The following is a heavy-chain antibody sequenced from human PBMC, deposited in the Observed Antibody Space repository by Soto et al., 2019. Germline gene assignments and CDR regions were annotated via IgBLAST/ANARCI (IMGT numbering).Heavy chain of an antibody. CDR3: SRDGDFYGLDV. D-gene: IGHD3-3*01. CDR2: IRGSTYGGTT. J-gene: IGHJ6*02. Sequence: GGSLRLSCTFSGFTSDDYDYALTWVRQAPGKGLQWLGLIRGSTYGGTTEYAASVKGRFTVSRDDSKGITYLQMNSLKTEDTAVYYCSRDGDFYGLDVWGQGTTVTVSS. CDR1: GFTSDDYDYA. V-gene: IGHV3-49*04.